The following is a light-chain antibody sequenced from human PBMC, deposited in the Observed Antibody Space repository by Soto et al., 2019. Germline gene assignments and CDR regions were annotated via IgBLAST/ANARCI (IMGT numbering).Light chain of an antibody. CDR2: REGSGSN. Sequence: QSVLTQSSSASASLGSSVKLTCTLSSGHSSYIIAWHQQQPGKAPRYLMKREGSGSNNKGSGVPDRFSGSSSGADRYLTISNLNFEDEADYYCETWDRNTHTVFGGGTQVTVL. CDR1: SGHSSYI. CDR3: ETWDRNTHTV. J-gene: IGLJ3*02. V-gene: IGLV4-60*02.